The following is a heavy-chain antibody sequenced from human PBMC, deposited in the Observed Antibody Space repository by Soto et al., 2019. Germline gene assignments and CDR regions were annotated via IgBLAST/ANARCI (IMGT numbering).Heavy chain of an antibody. V-gene: IGHV3-53*01. J-gene: IGHJ6*02. CDR1: GFTVSSNY. D-gene: IGHD6-6*01. CDR3: ARAGSSSSLAGYYYGMDV. Sequence: QPGGSLRLSCAASGFTVSSNYMSWVRQAPGKGLEWVSVIYSGGSTYYADSVKGRFTISRDNSKNTLYLQMNSLRAEDTAVYYCARAGSSSSLAGYYYGMDVWGQGTTVTVSS. CDR2: IYSGGST.